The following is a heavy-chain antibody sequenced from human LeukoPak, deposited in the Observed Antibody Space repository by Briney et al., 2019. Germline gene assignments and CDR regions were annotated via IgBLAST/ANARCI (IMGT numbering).Heavy chain of an antibody. CDR2: IIPILGIA. V-gene: IGHV1-69*04. CDR3: ARGVGYCSGGSCYPFDP. D-gene: IGHD2-15*01. J-gene: IGHJ5*02. Sequence: GASVKVSCKASGGTFSSYAISWVRQAPGQGLEWVGRIIPILGIANYAQKFQGRVTITADKSTSTAYMELSSLRSEDTAVYYCARGVGYCSGGSCYPFDPWGQGTLVTVSS. CDR1: GGTFSSYA.